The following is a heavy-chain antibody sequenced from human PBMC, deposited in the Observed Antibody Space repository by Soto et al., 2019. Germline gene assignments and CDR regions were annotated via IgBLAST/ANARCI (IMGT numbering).Heavy chain of an antibody. CDR3: VKEDDILDNWIFDF. D-gene: IGHD2-2*03. CDR1: GFIFSNYG. V-gene: IGHV3-30*18. Sequence: QVQLVESGGGVVQPGRSLRLSCAASGFIFSNYGMHWVRQAPGKGLEWVAIVSADGSKTYYADSVKGRFTVSRDNSKNTLYRQFNGPTGDDTAVCYCVKEDDILDNWIFDFWGKGALVTVSS. J-gene: IGHJ4*02. CDR2: VSADGSKT.